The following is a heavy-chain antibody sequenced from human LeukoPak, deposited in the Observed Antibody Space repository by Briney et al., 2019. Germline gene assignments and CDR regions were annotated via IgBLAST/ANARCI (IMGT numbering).Heavy chain of an antibody. Sequence: GASVKVSCKASGYTFTSYGISWVRQAPGQGLEWMGWISPYNGNTNYAQKLQGRVTMTTDTSTSTTYMELKSLRSGDTAVYYCARDQYSSSWYSHFYYYMDVWGKGTTVTVSS. CDR1: GYTFTSYG. J-gene: IGHJ6*03. D-gene: IGHD6-13*01. CDR3: ARDQYSSSWYSHFYYYMDV. V-gene: IGHV1-18*01. CDR2: ISPYNGNT.